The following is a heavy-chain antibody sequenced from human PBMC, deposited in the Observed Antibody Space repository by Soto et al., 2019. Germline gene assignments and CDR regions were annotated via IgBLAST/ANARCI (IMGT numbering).Heavy chain of an antibody. Sequence: GXSVKVSCKASVYTFTSYAMHWVRQAPGQGLEWMGWINAGNGNTKYSQKFQGRVTITRDTSASTAYMELSSLRSEDTAVYYCARVPPRQVSRYYYGMDVWGQGTTVTVSS. V-gene: IGHV1-3*01. CDR1: VYTFTSYA. J-gene: IGHJ6*02. D-gene: IGHD2-8*01. CDR2: INAGNGNT. CDR3: ARVPPRQVSRYYYGMDV.